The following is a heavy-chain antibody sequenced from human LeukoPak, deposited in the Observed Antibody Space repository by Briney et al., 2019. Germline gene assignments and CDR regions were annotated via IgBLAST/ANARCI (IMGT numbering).Heavy chain of an antibody. J-gene: IGHJ5*02. CDR3: ARGYDLNWFDP. Sequence: PGGSLRLSCAASGFTFSDYYMSWIRQAPGKGLEWVSYISSSSSYTNYADSVKGRFTISRDNAKNTLYLQMNSLRAEDTAVYYCARGYDLNWFDPWGQGTRVTVSS. D-gene: IGHD1-1*01. V-gene: IGHV3-11*06. CDR1: GFTFSDYY. CDR2: ISSSSSYT.